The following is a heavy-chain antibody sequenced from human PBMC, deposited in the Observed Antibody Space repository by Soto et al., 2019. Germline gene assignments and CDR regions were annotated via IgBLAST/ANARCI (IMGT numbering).Heavy chain of an antibody. D-gene: IGHD3-3*01. CDR3: ARTYYDFWSGHDAFDI. V-gene: IGHV4-4*07. CDR2: IYTSGST. CDR1: GGSISSYY. J-gene: IGHJ3*02. Sequence: KTSETLSLTCTVSGGSISSYYWSWIRQPAGKGLEWIGRIYTSGSTNYNPSLKSRVTMSVDTSKNQFSLKLSSVTAADTAVYYCARTYYDFWSGHDAFDIWGQGTMVT.